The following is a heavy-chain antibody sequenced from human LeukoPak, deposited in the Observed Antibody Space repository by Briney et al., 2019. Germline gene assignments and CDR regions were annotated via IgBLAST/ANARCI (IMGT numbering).Heavy chain of an antibody. CDR3: ARGLHLNIVVVVAATPPPTSNWFDP. CDR2: IYYSGST. J-gene: IGHJ5*02. V-gene: IGHV4-59*12. CDR1: GGSISSYY. D-gene: IGHD2-15*01. Sequence: SETLSLTCTVSGGSISSYYWSWIRQPPGKGLEWIGYIYYSGSTNYNPSLKSRVTISVDTSKNQFSLKLSSVTAADTAVYYCARGLHLNIVVVVAATPPPTSNWFDPWGQGTLVTVSS.